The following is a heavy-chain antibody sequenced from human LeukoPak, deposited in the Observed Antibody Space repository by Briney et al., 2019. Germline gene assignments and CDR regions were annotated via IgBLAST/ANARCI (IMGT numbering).Heavy chain of an antibody. CDR2: IKQDGSEK. CDR3: ARVVWSSYGSGSYYKGFDP. D-gene: IGHD3-10*01. Sequence: PGGSLRLSCAASGFTFSSYWMSWVRQAPGKGLEWVANIKQDGSEKYYVDSVKGRFTISRDSAKNSLYLQMNSLRAEDTAVYYCARVVWSSYGSGSYYKGFDPWGQGTLVTVSS. J-gene: IGHJ5*02. CDR1: GFTFSSYW. V-gene: IGHV3-7*01.